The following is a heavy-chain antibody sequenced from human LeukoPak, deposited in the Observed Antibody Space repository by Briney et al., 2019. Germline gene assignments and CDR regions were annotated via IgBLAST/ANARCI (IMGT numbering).Heavy chain of an antibody. D-gene: IGHD1-1*01. J-gene: IGHJ4*02. CDR1: GYTFTSYD. Sequence: ASGKVSCKAAGYTFTSYDINWGRQATGQGIEWMGWMNPTSGNTGYAQKFQGRVTMTRNTSIRTAYMQLSSLRSEYTAVYYCARAHEGTFGYWGQGTLVTVSS. CDR3: ARAHEGTFGY. V-gene: IGHV1-8*01. CDR2: MNPTSGNT.